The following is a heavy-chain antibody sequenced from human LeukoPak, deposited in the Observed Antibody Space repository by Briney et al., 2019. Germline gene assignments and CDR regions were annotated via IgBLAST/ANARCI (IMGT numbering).Heavy chain of an antibody. V-gene: IGHV3-53*04. CDR2: IYSGGST. J-gene: IGHJ4*02. CDR1: GFTVSSKY. CDR3: ARADILTGLPFDY. Sequence: GGSLRLSCAASGFTVSSKYMSWVRQAPGKGLEWVSVIYSGGSTYYADSVKGRFTISRHNSKNTLYLQMNSLRAEDTAVYYCARADILTGLPFDYWGQGTLVTVSS. D-gene: IGHD3-9*01.